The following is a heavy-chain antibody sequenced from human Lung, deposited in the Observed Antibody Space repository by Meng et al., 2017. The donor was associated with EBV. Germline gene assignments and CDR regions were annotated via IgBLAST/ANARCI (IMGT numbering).Heavy chain of an antibody. J-gene: IGHJ4*02. V-gene: IGHV1-18*01. Sequence: QLQLGQSGAEVKKPGASVRVSCKASGYTFTHHGISWIRQAPGQGLEWMGWISCYNGDTNYAQKLQGRVTMTTDTHTNTAFMELRSLTSDDTAVYYCASGTPGRSYCDYWGQGTLVTVSS. CDR2: ISCYNGDT. CDR1: GYTFTHHG. D-gene: IGHD2-15*01. CDR3: ASGTPGRSYCDY.